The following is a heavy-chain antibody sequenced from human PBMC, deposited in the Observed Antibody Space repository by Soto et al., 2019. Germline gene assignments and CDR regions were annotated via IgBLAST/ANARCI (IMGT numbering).Heavy chain of an antibody. D-gene: IGHD3-16*01. CDR1: GCSISSGGYS. CDR2: IYHSGST. CDR3: ARVGEAKWGYYYFYGMDV. Sequence: PSETLSRTCAVSGCSISSGGYSCGWIQQPPGKGLEWIGYIYHSGSTYYNPSLKSRVTISVDRSKNQFSLKLSSVTAADTAVYYCARVGEAKWGYYYFYGMDVWGQGTTVTVS. J-gene: IGHJ6*02. V-gene: IGHV4-30-2*01.